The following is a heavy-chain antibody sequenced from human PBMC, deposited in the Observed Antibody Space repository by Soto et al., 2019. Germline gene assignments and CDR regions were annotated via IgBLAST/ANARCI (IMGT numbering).Heavy chain of an antibody. D-gene: IGHD3-16*02. J-gene: IGHJ3*02. Sequence: ASVKVSCKASGHTFTSYGISWVRQAPGQGLEWMGWISAYNGNTNYAQKLQGRVTMTTDTSTSTAYMELRSLRSDDTAVYYCAREENENYDYIWGSYRDDAFDIWGQGTMVTVSS. CDR1: GHTFTSYG. CDR2: ISAYNGNT. CDR3: AREENENYDYIWGSYRDDAFDI. V-gene: IGHV1-18*01.